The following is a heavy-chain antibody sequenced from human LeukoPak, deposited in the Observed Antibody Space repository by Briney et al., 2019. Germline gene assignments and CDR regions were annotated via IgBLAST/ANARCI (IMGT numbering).Heavy chain of an antibody. D-gene: IGHD3-10*01. CDR1: GFTFSNAW. V-gene: IGHV3-30*18. CDR2: FSSDGKST. CDR3: AKSYYYHSGSFDY. Sequence: GGSLRLSCAASGFTFSNAWMSWVRQAPGKGLEWVAVFSSDGKSTYYAENVQGRFTISRDNSKNTLSLQMNSLRAEDTAVYYCAKSYYYHSGSFDYWGQGALVTVSS. J-gene: IGHJ4*02.